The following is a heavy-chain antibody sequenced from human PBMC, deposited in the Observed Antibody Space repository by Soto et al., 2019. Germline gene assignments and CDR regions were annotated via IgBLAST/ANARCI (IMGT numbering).Heavy chain of an antibody. D-gene: IGHD3-22*01. CDR1: GFSLTTGGMC. Sequence: SGPTLVNPTQTLTLTCTFSGFSLTTGGMCVAWTRQPPGKALEWLALIDWDDDKNYSTSLKTRLTISKDTSKNQVVLTMTNMDPVDTATYYCARVPGYYDSSGFIGFDSWGQGTLVTVSS. CDR2: IDWDDDK. CDR3: ARVPGYYDSSGFIGFDS. V-gene: IGHV2-70*01. J-gene: IGHJ4*02.